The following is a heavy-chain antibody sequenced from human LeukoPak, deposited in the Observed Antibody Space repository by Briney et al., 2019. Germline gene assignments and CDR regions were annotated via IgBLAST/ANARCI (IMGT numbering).Heavy chain of an antibody. CDR1: GFTFGDYA. D-gene: IGHD6-13*01. CDR2: IRSKAYGGTT. CDR3: TREPYSSSWYMGGGYYFDY. V-gene: IGHV3-49*04. Sequence: PGRSLRLSCTASGFTFGDYAMSWVRQAPGKGLEWVGFIRSKAYGGTTEYAASVKGRFTISRDDSKSIAYLQMNSLKTENTAVYYCTREPYSSSWYMGGGYYFDYWGQGTLVTVSS. J-gene: IGHJ4*02.